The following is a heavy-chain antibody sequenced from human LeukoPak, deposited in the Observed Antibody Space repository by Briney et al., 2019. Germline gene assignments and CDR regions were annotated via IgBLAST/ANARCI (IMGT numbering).Heavy chain of an antibody. CDR1: GYTFTGYY. CDR3: ARAIKRAAGTFDY. Sequence: GASVKVSCKASGYTFTGYYTHWVRQAPGQGLEWMGWINPNSGGTNYAQKFQGRVTMTRDTSISTAYMELSRLRSDDTAVYYCARAIKRAAGTFDYWGQGTLVTVSS. J-gene: IGHJ4*02. V-gene: IGHV1-2*02. CDR2: INPNSGGT. D-gene: IGHD6-13*01.